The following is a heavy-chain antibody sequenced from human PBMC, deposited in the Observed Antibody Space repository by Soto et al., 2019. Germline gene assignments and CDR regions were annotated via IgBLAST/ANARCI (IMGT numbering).Heavy chain of an antibody. CDR1: GFTFSSYA. Sequence: GGSLRLSCAASGFTFSSYAMHWVRQAPGKGLEWVAVISYDGSNKYYADSVKGRFTISRDNSKNTLYLQMNSLRAEDTAVYYCARDRSIAAAGGVFDYWGQGTLVTVSS. CDR2: ISYDGSNK. CDR3: ARDRSIAAAGGVFDY. D-gene: IGHD6-13*01. J-gene: IGHJ4*02. V-gene: IGHV3-30-3*01.